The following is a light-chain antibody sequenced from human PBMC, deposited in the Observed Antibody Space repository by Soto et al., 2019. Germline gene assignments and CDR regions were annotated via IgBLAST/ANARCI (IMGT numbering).Light chain of an antibody. CDR3: QKCGSSLPWT. CDR1: QIISSAY. V-gene: IGKV3-20*01. J-gene: IGKJ1*01. Sequence: EIVLTQSPGTLSLSPGDRATLSCRASQIISSAYLAWYQQRPGQAPRLLIYASSSRATGIPDRFSGSGSGTDFTLTISRLEPEDFAVYYCQKCGSSLPWTFGQGTKVEMK. CDR2: ASS.